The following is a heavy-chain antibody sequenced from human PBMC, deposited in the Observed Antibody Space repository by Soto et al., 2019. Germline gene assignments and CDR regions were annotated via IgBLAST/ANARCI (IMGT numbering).Heavy chain of an antibody. V-gene: IGHV4-4*02. CDR3: VRASGPLEN. CDR1: GVSFSSYY. J-gene: IGHJ4*02. Sequence: SETLSLTCTVSGVSFSSYYWSWVRQPPGKGLEWIGEIFHSGSTNYNPSLKSRVTISVDKSNNQFSLELRSVTAADTAVYYSVRASGPLENWGPGTLVTVSS. D-gene: IGHD3-10*01. CDR2: IFHSGST.